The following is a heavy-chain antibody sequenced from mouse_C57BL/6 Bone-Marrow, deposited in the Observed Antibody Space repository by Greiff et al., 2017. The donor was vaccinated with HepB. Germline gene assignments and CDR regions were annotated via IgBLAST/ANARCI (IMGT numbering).Heavy chain of an antibody. CDR2: ISDGGSYT. CDR3: ARDNMITTPLAMDY. J-gene: IGHJ4*01. V-gene: IGHV5-4*01. Sequence: EVHLVESGGGLVKPGGSLKLSCAASGFTFSSYAMSWVRQTPEKRLEWVATISDGGSYTYYPDNVKGRFTISRDNAKNNLYLQMSHLKSEDTAMYYCARDNMITTPLAMDYWGQGTSVTVSS. D-gene: IGHD2-4*01. CDR1: GFTFSSYA.